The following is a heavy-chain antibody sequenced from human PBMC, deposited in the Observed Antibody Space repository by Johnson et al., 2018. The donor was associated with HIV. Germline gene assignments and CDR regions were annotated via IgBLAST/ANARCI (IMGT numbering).Heavy chain of an antibody. V-gene: IGHV3-74*02. CDR1: GFSSRSYD. Sequence: VQLVESGGGLVQPGGSLRLSCAASGFSSRSYDMHWVRQAPGKGLAWVSRINSDGSSTNYADSVKGRFTISRDNAKNMLYLQMNSLRAEDTAVYYCASGVYSSSWSWDVAFDIWGQGTMVTVSS. J-gene: IGHJ3*02. CDR3: ASGVYSSSWSWDVAFDI. CDR2: INSDGSST. D-gene: IGHD6-13*01.